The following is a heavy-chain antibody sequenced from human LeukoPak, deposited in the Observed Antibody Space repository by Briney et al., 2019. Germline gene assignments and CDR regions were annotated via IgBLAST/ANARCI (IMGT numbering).Heavy chain of an antibody. V-gene: IGHV3-7*04. CDR2: IKQDGSEK. CDR3: ARDWQWQQLDGDAFDI. CDR1: RFFFTKSA. J-gene: IGHJ3*02. D-gene: IGHD6-13*01. Sequence: GGSLRLSCAASRFFFTKSAMSWVRQAPGKGLEWVANIKQDGSEKYYVDSVKGRFTISRDNAKNSLFLQMNSLRAEDTAVYYCARDWQWQQLDGDAFDIWGQGTMVTVSS.